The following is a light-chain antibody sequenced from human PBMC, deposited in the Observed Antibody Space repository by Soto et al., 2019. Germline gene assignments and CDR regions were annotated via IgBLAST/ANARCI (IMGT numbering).Light chain of an antibody. CDR1: QTVSRSY. Sequence: IVLTQSPGTLSLSPGERATLSCTASQTVSRSYLAWYQQKPGQAPRLLIYGASSRATGIPDRFSGSGSGTDFTITISRMEPEDFAVYYCQQYGGSPRTFGQGTKVEIK. V-gene: IGKV3-20*01. J-gene: IGKJ1*01. CDR3: QQYGGSPRT. CDR2: GAS.